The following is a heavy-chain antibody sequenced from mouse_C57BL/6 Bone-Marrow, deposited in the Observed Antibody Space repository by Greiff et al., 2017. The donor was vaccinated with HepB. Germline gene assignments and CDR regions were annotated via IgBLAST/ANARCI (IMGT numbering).Heavy chain of an antibody. J-gene: IGHJ3*01. Sequence: QVHVKQSGAELARPGASVKLSCKASGYTFTSYGISWVKQRTGQGLEWIGEIYPRSGNTYYNEKFKGKATLTADKSSSTAYMELRSLTSEDSAVYFCARGGYDGNSWFAYWGQGTLVTVSA. D-gene: IGHD2-1*01. CDR1: GYTFTSYG. V-gene: IGHV1-81*01. CDR3: ARGGYDGNSWFAY. CDR2: IYPRSGNT.